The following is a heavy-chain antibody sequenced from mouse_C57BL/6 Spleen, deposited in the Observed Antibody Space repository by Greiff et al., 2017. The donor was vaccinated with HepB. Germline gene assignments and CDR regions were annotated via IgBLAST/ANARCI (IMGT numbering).Heavy chain of an antibody. CDR1: GYTFTSYW. Sequence: QVQLQQPGAELVKPGASVKLSCKASGYTFTSYWMHWVKQRPGQGLEWIGMIHPNSGSTNYNEKFKSKATLTVDKSSSTAYMQLSSLTSEDSAVYYGVYGSSPYWYFDVWGTGTTVTVSS. V-gene: IGHV1-64*01. J-gene: IGHJ1*03. CDR2: IHPNSGST. D-gene: IGHD1-1*01. CDR3: VYGSSPYWYFDV.